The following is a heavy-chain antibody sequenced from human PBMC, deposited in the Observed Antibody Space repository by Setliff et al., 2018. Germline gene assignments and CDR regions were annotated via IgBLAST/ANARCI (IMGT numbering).Heavy chain of an antibody. V-gene: IGHV3-7*01. J-gene: IGHJ5*02. CDR2: INPHGSEK. D-gene: IGHD3-3*01. Sequence: ETLSLTCAVYGDSFSDYYWSWVRQAPGKGLEWLASINPHGSEKYYADSVKGRFTISRDNAKNSLFLQMNSLRVEDTAVYYCARDVFDFRTGQAGPWGQGTLVTVSS. CDR1: GDSFSDYY. CDR3: ARDVFDFRTGQAGP.